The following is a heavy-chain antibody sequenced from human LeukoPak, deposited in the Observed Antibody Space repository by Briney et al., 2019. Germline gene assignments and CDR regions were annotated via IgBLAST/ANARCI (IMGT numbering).Heavy chain of an antibody. V-gene: IGHV4-31*03. CDR2: IYYSGST. J-gene: IGHJ4*02. Sequence: SETLSLTCTVSGGSISSAAYSWSWIRQHPGEGLEWIGHIYYSGSTYHNPSLKSRLTMSVDTSKNQFSLRLSSVTAADTAVYYCARVPTAVDTAMVTAYWGQGTLVTVSS. D-gene: IGHD5-18*01. CDR1: GGSISSAAYS. CDR3: ARVPTAVDTAMVTAY.